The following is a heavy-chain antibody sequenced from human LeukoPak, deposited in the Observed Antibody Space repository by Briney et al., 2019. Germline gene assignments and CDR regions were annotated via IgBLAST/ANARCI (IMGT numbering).Heavy chain of an antibody. CDR2: INPNSGGT. J-gene: IGHJ4*02. D-gene: IGHD3-10*01. Sequence: ASVKVSCKASGYTFTGYYMHWVRQAPGQGLEWMGRINPNSGGTNYAQKFRGRVTMTRDTSISTAYMELSRLRSDDTAVYYCARRGRGVGLFFDYWGQGTLVTVSS. CDR3: ARRGRGVGLFFDY. CDR1: GYTFTGYY. V-gene: IGHV1-2*06.